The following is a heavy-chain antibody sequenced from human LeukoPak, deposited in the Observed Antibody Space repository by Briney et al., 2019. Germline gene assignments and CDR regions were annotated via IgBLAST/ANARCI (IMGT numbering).Heavy chain of an antibody. CDR3: AKRIQSAMATGY. CDR1: GFTFSNYA. D-gene: IGHD5-18*01. Sequence: GGSLRLSCAASGFTFSNYAMNWVRQVPGKGLEWVSAINGRGGSTYYADSVKGRFTISRDNSKNTLYLHMNSLRAEDTAVYYCAKRIQSAMATGYWGQGTLVTVSS. CDR2: INGRGGST. J-gene: IGHJ4*02. V-gene: IGHV3-23*01.